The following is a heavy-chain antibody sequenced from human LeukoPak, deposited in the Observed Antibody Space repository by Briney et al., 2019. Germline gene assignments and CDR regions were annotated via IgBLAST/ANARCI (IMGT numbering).Heavy chain of an antibody. CDR1: GDSTSSSSYY. CDR3: ARVEVPRDINDWYFDL. V-gene: IGHV4-39*07. CDR2: FYYSGST. D-gene: IGHD2-15*01. Sequence: SETLSLTCTVSGDSTSSSSYYWGWIRQPPGKGLEWIGSFYYSGSTYYNPSLKSRVTISVAASKNQFSLKLTSVTAADTAVYYCARVEVPRDINDWYFDLWGRGTLVTVSS. J-gene: IGHJ2*01.